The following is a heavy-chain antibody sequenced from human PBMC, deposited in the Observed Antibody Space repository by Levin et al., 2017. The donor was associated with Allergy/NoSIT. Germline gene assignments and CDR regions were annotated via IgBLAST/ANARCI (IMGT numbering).Heavy chain of an antibody. CDR1: GFTFSSSW. D-gene: IGHD6-19*01. CDR2: IKQDGSEK. V-gene: IGHV3-7*03. J-gene: IGHJ6*03. CDR3: ARVHRSSGWYDRGFDYYMDV. Sequence: LSLTCAASGFTFSSSWMSWVRQAPGKGLEWVANIKQDGSEKYYVDSVKGRFTISRDNAKNSLYLQMNSLRAEDTAVYYCARVHRSSGWYDRGFDYYMDVWGKGTTVTVSS.